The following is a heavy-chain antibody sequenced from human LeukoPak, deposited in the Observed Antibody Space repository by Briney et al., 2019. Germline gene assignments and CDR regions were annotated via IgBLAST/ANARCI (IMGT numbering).Heavy chain of an antibody. J-gene: IGHJ5*02. CDR3: AHTYYYGSGSPYEFDP. CDR1: GYTFTNNF. V-gene: IGHV1-46*01. CDR2: INPSGDNT. D-gene: IGHD3-10*01. Sequence: ASVKVSCKASGYTFTNNFMHWVRQAPGQGLEWMGIINPSGDNTWYAQKFQGRVTMTRDMATSTAYMELSRLRSDDTAVYYCAHTYYYGSGSPYEFDPWGQGTLVTVSS.